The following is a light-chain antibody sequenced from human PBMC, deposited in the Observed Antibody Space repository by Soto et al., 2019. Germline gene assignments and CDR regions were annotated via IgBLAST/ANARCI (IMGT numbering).Light chain of an antibody. J-gene: IGLJ3*02. V-gene: IGLV2-14*03. CDR3: SSYTYSSTLV. CDR1: SSDVGAYNY. CDR2: DVS. Sequence: QSVLTQPASVSGSPGQSISISCTGTSSDVGAYNYVSWYQQHPGKAPKLMIYDVSSRPSGVSNRFSGSKSGNTASLTISGLQVEDEADYYCSSYTYSSTLVFGGGTKVTVL.